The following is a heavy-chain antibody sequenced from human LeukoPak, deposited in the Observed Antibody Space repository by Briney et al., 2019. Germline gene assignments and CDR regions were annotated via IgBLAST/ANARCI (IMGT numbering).Heavy chain of an antibody. Sequence: PGGSLRLSCAASGFTFSSYAMSWVRQAPGKGLDWVSAISGSGGSTYYADSVKGRFTISRDNSRNTLYLQMNSLRAEDTAVYYCAKGQLTTEYYYGMDVWGQGTTVTVSS. D-gene: IGHD3-3*01. CDR1: GFTFSSYA. V-gene: IGHV3-23*01. J-gene: IGHJ6*02. CDR3: AKGQLTTEYYYGMDV. CDR2: ISGSGGST.